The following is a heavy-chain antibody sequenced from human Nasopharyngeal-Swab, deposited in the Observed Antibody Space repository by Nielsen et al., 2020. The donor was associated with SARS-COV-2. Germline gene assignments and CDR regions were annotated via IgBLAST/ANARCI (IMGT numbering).Heavy chain of an antibody. D-gene: IGHD3-3*01. Sequence: SVKVSCKASGGTFSSYAISWVRQAPGQGLEWMGGIIPILGIANYAQKFQGRVTITADKSTSTAYMELSSLRSEDTAVYYCAQRFLEWSRYYYYGMDVWSQGTTVTVSS. CDR1: GGTFSSYA. V-gene: IGHV1-69*10. CDR2: IIPILGIA. J-gene: IGHJ6*02. CDR3: AQRFLEWSRYYYYGMDV.